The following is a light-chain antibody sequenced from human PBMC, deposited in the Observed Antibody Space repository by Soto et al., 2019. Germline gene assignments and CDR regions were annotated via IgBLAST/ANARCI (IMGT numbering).Light chain of an antibody. CDR1: QSLSTY. CDR2: DAS. CDR3: QQRSNWPIT. J-gene: IGKJ5*01. V-gene: IGKV3-11*01. Sequence: DIVLTQSPATLSFSPGDRATITCSASQSLSTYLAWYQQKRGQAPRLLIYDASNRATGIPARFRGSGSGKDVILTINSIEPEDFAVYYCQQRSNWPITFGQGTRLEIK.